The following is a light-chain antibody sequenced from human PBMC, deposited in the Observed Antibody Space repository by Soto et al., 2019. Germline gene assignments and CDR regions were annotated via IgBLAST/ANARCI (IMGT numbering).Light chain of an antibody. CDR1: QSIRNN. V-gene: IGKV3-15*01. CDR3: QQYDNWPPYT. J-gene: IGKJ2*01. Sequence: EIVMTHAPATLSVSPGERATLSFRASQSIRNNLIWYQQKSGQAPRLLIYGASTRATGIPARFSGSGSGTEFTLTISSLQSEDFAVYYCQQYDNWPPYTFGQGTKVDIK. CDR2: GAS.